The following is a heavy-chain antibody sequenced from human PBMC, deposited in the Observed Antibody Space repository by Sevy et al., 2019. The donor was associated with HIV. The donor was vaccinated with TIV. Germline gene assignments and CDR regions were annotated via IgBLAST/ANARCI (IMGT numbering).Heavy chain of an antibody. J-gene: IGHJ3*02. D-gene: IGHD6-25*01. CDR3: ARDEAGALNHDAFDM. Sequence: SETLSLTCAVYGGSFSGNYWSWIHQPPGKGLEWIGEINHSGSTNYNPSLKGRVTISVDKSKNQFSLKLSSVTAADTGVYYCARDEAGALNHDAFDMWGQGTMVTVSS. CDR1: GGSFSGNY. CDR2: INHSGST. V-gene: IGHV4-34*01.